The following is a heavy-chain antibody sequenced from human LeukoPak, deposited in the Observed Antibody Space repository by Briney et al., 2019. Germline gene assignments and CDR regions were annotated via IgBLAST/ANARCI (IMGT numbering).Heavy chain of an antibody. V-gene: IGHV4-4*07. CDR2: IYTSGST. Sequence: SEAPSLTCTVSGGSISSYYWSWIRQPAGKGLEWIGRIYTSGSTNYNPSLKSRVTMSVDTSKNQFSLKLSSVTAADTAVYYCARGTWTSNYFSYYYMDVWGKGTTVTVSS. CDR1: GGSISSYY. D-gene: IGHD2-2*01. CDR3: ARGTWTSNYFSYYYMDV. J-gene: IGHJ6*03.